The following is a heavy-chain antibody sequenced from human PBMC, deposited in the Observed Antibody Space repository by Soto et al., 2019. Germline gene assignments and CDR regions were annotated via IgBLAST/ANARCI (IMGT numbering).Heavy chain of an antibody. V-gene: IGHV3-9*01. CDR3: AKGLGQQPEYNWFDP. J-gene: IGHJ5*02. Sequence: GGSLRLSCAASGFTFDDYAMHWVRQAPGKGLEWVSGISWNSGSIGYADSVKGRFTISRDNAKNSLYLQMNSLRAEDTALYYCAKGLGQQPEYNWFDPWGQGTLVTVSS. CDR1: GFTFDDYA. D-gene: IGHD6-13*01. CDR2: ISWNSGSI.